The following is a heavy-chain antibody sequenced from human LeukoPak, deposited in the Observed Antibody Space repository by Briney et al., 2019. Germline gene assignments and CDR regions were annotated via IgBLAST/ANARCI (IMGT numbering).Heavy chain of an antibody. V-gene: IGHV3-30-3*01. CDR1: GFTLSSYA. Sequence: GGSLRLSCAASGFTLSSYAMHWVRQAPGKGLEWVAVISYDGSNKYYADSVKGRFTISRDNSKNTLYLQMNSLRAEDTAVYYCASLDYSSGWYTADYWGQGTLVTVSS. J-gene: IGHJ4*02. CDR3: ASLDYSSGWYTADY. D-gene: IGHD6-19*01. CDR2: ISYDGSNK.